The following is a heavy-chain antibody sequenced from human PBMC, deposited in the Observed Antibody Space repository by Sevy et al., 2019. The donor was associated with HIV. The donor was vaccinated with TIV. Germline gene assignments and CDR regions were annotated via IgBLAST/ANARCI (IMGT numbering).Heavy chain of an antibody. CDR3: AKEGSSSSWYTLVDY. CDR1: GFTFSSYG. Sequence: GGSLRLSCAASGFTFSSYGMHWVRQAPGKGLEWVAVISYDGSNKYYADSVKGRFTISRDNSKNTLYLQVNSLRAEDTAVYYCAKEGSSSSWYTLVDYWGQGTLVTVSS. D-gene: IGHD6-13*01. V-gene: IGHV3-30*18. CDR2: ISYDGSNK. J-gene: IGHJ4*02.